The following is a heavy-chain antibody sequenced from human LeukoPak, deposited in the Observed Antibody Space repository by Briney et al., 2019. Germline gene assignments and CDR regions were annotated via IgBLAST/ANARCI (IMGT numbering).Heavy chain of an antibody. J-gene: IGHJ6*03. CDR1: GFTVSSNY. Sequence: GGSLRLSCAASGFTVSSNYMSWVRQAPGEGLEWVSVIYSGGSTYYADSVKGRFTISRNNSKNTLYLQMNSLRAEDTAVYYCAGRSSEYYYYYYMDVWGKGTTVTVSS. V-gene: IGHV3-53*01. CDR2: IYSGGST. CDR3: AGRSSEYYYYYYMDV. D-gene: IGHD2-15*01.